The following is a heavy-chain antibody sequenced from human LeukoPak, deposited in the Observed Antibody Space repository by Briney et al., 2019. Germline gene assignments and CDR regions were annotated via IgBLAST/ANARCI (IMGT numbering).Heavy chain of an antibody. D-gene: IGHD6-19*01. J-gene: IGHJ4*02. CDR3: ARERSGGWPFDY. CDR1: VFPFSSYA. Sequence: PGGSLRLSCAASVFPFSSYAMAWVRQAPGQGLEWVSAISGDGAKPYYADSVKGRFTISRDNSKNTLYLQMNSLRAADTALYYCARERSGGWPFDYWGQGTLVTVSS. CDR2: ISGDGAKP. V-gene: IGHV3-23*01.